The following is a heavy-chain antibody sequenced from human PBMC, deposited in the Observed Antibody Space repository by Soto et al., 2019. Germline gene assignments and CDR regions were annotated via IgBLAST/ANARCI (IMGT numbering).Heavy chain of an antibody. V-gene: IGHV3-48*03. CDR1: GFTFSSCE. J-gene: IGHJ3*02. CDR3: ARAGFLEWLSAFDI. CDR2: ISSSGSTI. D-gene: IGHD3-3*01. Sequence: EGSLRLSCAASGFTFSSCEMNWVRQAPGKGLEWVSYISSSGSTIYYADSVKGRFTISRDNAKNSLYLQMNSLRAEDTAVYYCARAGFLEWLSAFDIWGQGTMVTVSS.